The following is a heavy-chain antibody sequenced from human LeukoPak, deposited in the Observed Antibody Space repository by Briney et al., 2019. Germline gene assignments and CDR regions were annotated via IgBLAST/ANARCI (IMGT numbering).Heavy chain of an antibody. Sequence: PGRSLRLSCAASGFTFSSYGMHWVRQAPGKGLEWVAVIWYDGSNKYYADSVKGRFTISRDNSKNTLYLQMNSLRDEDTAVYYCAKDRLPDYWGPGTLVTVSS. D-gene: IGHD2-15*01. CDR1: GFTFSSYG. J-gene: IGHJ4*02. V-gene: IGHV3-33*06. CDR2: IWYDGSNK. CDR3: AKDRLPDY.